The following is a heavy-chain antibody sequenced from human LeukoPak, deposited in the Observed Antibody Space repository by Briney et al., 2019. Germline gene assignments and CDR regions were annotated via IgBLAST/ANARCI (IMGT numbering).Heavy chain of an antibody. CDR3: VRRDTGWNYFDY. D-gene: IGHD6-19*01. V-gene: IGHV4-4*08. J-gene: IGHJ4*02. Sequence: PSETLSLTCAVSGGSINSHYWGWIRQPPGKGLQWIGDTYSTGKNNCNPSLKSRVTISLDTSKSHLSLNLTSVLAADTAIYYCVRRDTGWNYFDYWGQGILVTVSS. CDR2: TYSTGKN. CDR1: GGSINSHY.